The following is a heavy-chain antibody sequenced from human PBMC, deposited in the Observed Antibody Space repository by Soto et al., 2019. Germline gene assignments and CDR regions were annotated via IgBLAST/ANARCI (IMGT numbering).Heavy chain of an antibody. Sequence: EVHLSESGGGVVQPGGSLRLSCVVSGFTFSDYAMAWFRQAPGKGLEWVSEISATGGTTNYADSVKGRYTISRDNSNNTLYLQLTNLRAEDTAMFYCAKASSAWYGSKNYYFDSWGQGALVTVSS. J-gene: IGHJ4*02. CDR1: GFTFSDYA. CDR3: AKASSAWYGSKNYYFDS. CDR2: ISATGGTT. V-gene: IGHV3-23*01. D-gene: IGHD6-19*01.